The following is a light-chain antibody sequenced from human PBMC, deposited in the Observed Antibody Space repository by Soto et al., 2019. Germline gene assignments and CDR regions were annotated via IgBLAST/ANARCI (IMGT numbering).Light chain of an antibody. V-gene: IGKV3-20*01. CDR1: QSVSSSC. CDR3: QQYGSSPSLT. J-gene: IGKJ4*01. Sequence: EIVLTQSPGTLSLSPGERATLSCRASQSVSSSCLAWYQQKPGQAPRLLIYGASSRATGIPDRFSGSGSGTDFTLPISRLEPEDFAVYYCQQYGSSPSLTFGGGTKVEIK. CDR2: GAS.